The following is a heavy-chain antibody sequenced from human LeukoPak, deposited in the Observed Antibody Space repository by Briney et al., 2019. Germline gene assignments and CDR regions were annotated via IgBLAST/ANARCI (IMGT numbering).Heavy chain of an antibody. CDR1: GGSFSGYY. CDR3: ARGGDYDFWSGYLHVWFEP. J-gene: IGHJ5*02. Sequence: SETLSLTCAAYGGSFSGYYWSWIRQPPGKGLKWIGEIKHNGSTNYNQSLNIRFTISVATSQTQFSLKLSSVNAADTAVYYCARGGDYDFWSGYLHVWFEPWGQGTLVPVSS. D-gene: IGHD3-3*01. V-gene: IGHV4-34*01. CDR2: IKHNGST.